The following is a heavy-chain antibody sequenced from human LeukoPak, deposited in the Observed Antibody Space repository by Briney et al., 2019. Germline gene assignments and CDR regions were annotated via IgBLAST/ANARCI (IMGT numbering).Heavy chain of an antibody. V-gene: IGHV4-59*01. CDR3: ARPKRDDVGNSFYYYGMDV. J-gene: IGHJ6*02. D-gene: IGHD4-23*01. CDR1: GGSMSPYY. CDR2: IYYSGST. Sequence: ASETLSLTCTVSGGSMSPYYWNWIRQPPGKGLGWIGYIYYSGSTNYNPSLKSRVTISIDTPKNQFSLKLSSVIAADTAVYYCARPKRDDVGNSFYYYGMDVWGQGTTVTVSS.